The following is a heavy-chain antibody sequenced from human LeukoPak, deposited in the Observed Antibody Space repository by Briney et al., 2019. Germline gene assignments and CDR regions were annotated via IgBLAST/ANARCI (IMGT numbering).Heavy chain of an antibody. V-gene: IGHV1-69*13. CDR3: ARDYSIGVGPYFDY. Sequence: SVKVSCKASGGTFSSYAISWVRQAPGQGLEWMGGIIPIFGTANYAQKFQGRVTITADESTSTAYMELSSLRSEDTAVYYCARDYSIGVGPYFDYWGQGTLVTVSS. CDR2: IIPIFGTA. J-gene: IGHJ4*02. D-gene: IGHD1-26*01. CDR1: GGTFSSYA.